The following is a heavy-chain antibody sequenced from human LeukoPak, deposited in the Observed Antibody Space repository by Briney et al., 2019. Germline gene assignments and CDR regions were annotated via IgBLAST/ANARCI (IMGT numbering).Heavy chain of an antibody. CDR3: AKGYYDSSGYYPNVASDY. CDR1: GFSFSSYV. J-gene: IGHJ4*02. Sequence: GGSLRLSCAASGFSFSSYVMTWVRQAPGKGLEWVSGIGCSGTHYADSVKGRFTISRDNSKNMLYLQMNSLRAEDTAVYYCAKGYYDSSGYYPNVASDYWGQGTLVTVSS. V-gene: IGHV3-23*01. D-gene: IGHD3-22*01. CDR2: IGCSGT.